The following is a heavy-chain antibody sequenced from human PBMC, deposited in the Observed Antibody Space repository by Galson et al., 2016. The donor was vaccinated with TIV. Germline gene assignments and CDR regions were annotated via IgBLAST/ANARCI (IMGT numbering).Heavy chain of an antibody. V-gene: IGHV3-23*01. J-gene: IGHJ4*02. Sequence: SLRLSCAASGFTFSSYAMTWVRQAPGKGLEWVSVISGSGDSIYYADSVKGRFTISRDNSKNMLYLQMNSLRAEDTAVYYCARGGSDSDYWGQGTLVTVSS. CDR2: ISGSGDSI. CDR3: ARGGSDSDY. D-gene: IGHD2-21*01. CDR1: GFTFSSYA.